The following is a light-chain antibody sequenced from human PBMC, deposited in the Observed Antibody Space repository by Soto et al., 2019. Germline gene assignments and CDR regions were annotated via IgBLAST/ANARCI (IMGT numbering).Light chain of an antibody. CDR3: GSHAGSRVV. J-gene: IGLJ2*01. V-gene: IGLV2-8*01. CDR2: DVI. Sequence: QSALTQPPSASGSPGQSVTISCTGTSSDVGGYAYVAWFQQHPGKAPKVIIYDVIKRPSGVPDRFSGSKSGNTASLTVSGLQAEDEADYYCGSHAGSRVVFGGGTKLTVL. CDR1: SSDVGGYAY.